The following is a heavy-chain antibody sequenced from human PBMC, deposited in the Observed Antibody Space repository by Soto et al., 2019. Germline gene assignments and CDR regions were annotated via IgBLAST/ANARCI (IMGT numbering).Heavy chain of an antibody. CDR3: ARGPSYSDSYFDH. D-gene: IGHD4-17*01. V-gene: IGHV3-30*03. CDR2: ISYDGNNK. J-gene: IGHJ4*02. CDR1: GFTFSSYA. Sequence: PGGSLRLSCAASGFTFSSYAMHWVRQAPGKGLQWLAVISYDGNNKYYADSVEGRFTISSDNSKNTVYLQMNSLRLEDTAVYYCARGPSYSDSYFDHWGQGTLVTVSS.